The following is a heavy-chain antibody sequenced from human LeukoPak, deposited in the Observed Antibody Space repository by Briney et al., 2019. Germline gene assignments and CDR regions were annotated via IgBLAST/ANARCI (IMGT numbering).Heavy chain of an antibody. D-gene: IGHD5-12*01. CDR2: IYYSEST. J-gene: IGHJ4*02. Sequence: PSETLSLTCTVSGGSISSYYWSWIRQPPGKGLEWIGYIYYSESTNYNPSLKSRVTISVDTSKNQFSLKLSSVTAADTAVYYCARHGGGRYSGYDVEGYYFDYWGQGTLVTVSS. V-gene: IGHV4-59*08. CDR3: ARHGGGRYSGYDVEGYYFDY. CDR1: GGSISSYY.